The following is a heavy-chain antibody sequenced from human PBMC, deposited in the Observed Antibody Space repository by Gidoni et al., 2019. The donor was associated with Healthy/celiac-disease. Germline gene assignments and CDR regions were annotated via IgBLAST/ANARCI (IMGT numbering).Heavy chain of an antibody. D-gene: IGHD3-22*01. CDR2: IYYSGST. CDR1: VGSISRGGYY. J-gene: IGHJ3*02. CDR3: ARVGYYDSSGYHEHAFDI. V-gene: IGHV4-31*03. Sequence: QVQLQESGPGLVKPSQTLSLPCTVSVGSISRGGYYWSWIRQHPGKGLEWIGYIYYSGSTYYNPSLKSRVTISVDTSKNQFSLKLSSVTAADTAVYYCARVGYYDSSGYHEHAFDIWGQGTMVTVSS.